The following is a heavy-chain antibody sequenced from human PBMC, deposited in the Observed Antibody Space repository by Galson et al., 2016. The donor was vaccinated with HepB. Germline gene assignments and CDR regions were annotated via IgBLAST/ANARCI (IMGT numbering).Heavy chain of an antibody. CDR2: ISHDGSIK. CDR3: ARDPAALSRLPYNYGWGIFDY. CDR1: GFTFSSYA. D-gene: IGHD5-18*01. Sequence: SLRLSCAASGFTFSSYAMHWVRQALGKGLEWVAVISHDGSIKYYADSVKGRFAISRDNSENTLYLQMNSLRAEDTAVYYCARDPAALSRLPYNYGWGIFDYWGQGTLVTVSS. J-gene: IGHJ4*02. V-gene: IGHV3-30*09.